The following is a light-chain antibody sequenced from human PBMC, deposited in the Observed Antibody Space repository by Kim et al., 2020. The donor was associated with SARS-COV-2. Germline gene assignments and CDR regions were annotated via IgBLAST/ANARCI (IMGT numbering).Light chain of an antibody. J-gene: IGLJ2*01. Sequence: LTQPRSVSGSPGQSVTISCIGSSSDVGGYNYVSWYQQHPGKAPKLIIYDVSQRPSGVPDRFSGSKSSNTASLTISGLQAEDEADYHCCSYAGSYTLIFGGGTQLTVL. CDR3: CSYAGSYTLI. V-gene: IGLV2-11*01. CDR1: SSDVGGYNY. CDR2: DVS.